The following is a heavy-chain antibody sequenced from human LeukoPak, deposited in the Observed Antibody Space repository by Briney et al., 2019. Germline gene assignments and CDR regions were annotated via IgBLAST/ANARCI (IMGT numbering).Heavy chain of an antibody. CDR1: GFTFSSYG. Sequence: GGSLRLSCAASGFTFSSYGMHWVRQAPGKGLEWVAVISYDGSNKYYADSVKDRFTISRDNSKNTLYLQMNSLRAEDTAVYYCARDGRNYVRGAFDIWGQGTMVTVSS. J-gene: IGHJ3*02. CDR2: ISYDGSNK. V-gene: IGHV3-30*03. CDR3: ARDGRNYVRGAFDI. D-gene: IGHD3-10*02.